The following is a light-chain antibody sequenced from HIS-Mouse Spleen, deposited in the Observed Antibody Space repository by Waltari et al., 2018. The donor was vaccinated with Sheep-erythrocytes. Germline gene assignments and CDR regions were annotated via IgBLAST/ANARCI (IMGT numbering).Light chain of an antibody. CDR1: QSVSTY. CDR3: QQRSNWPPIT. V-gene: IGKV3-11*01. J-gene: IGKJ5*01. Sequence: EIVLTQSLATLSSSPGERATLSCRASQSVSTYVAWYQLQPGQAPRPIIYDASNSATGIPARFSGSGSGTDFTVTISSLEPEDFAVYYCQQRSNWPPITFGQGTRLEIK. CDR2: DAS.